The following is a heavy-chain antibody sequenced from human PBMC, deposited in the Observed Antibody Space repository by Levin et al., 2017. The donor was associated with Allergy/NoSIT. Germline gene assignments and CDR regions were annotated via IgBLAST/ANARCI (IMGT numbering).Heavy chain of an antibody. Sequence: GESLKISCKASGYTFTTYDINWVRQATGQGLEWMGWMNPNSGKTGCAQRFQGRVTMTRNTSISTAYMELSSLRSEDTAVYYCARGRTYYDFWSGFFAEARSTPATYFWGQGTLVTVSS. CDR3: ARGRTYYDFWSGFFAEARSTPATYF. V-gene: IGHV1-8*01. CDR2: MNPNSGKT. J-gene: IGHJ4*02. D-gene: IGHD3-3*01. CDR1: GYTFTTYD.